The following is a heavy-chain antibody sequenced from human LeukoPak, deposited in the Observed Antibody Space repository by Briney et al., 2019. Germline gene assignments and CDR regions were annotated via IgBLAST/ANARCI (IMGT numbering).Heavy chain of an antibody. V-gene: IGHV3-7*03. J-gene: IGHJ4*02. Sequence: PGGSLRLSCAASGFTFTTYWMMWVRQAPGKGLEWGAKIKQDGSEEYYVDSVKGRFTISRDNTKNSLYLQMNSLRVEDTAVFYCARDQYDTWSRRGNFDSWGQGTLVIVSS. CDR2: IKQDGSEE. CDR3: ARDQYDTWSRRGNFDS. D-gene: IGHD3-3*01. CDR1: GFTFTTYW.